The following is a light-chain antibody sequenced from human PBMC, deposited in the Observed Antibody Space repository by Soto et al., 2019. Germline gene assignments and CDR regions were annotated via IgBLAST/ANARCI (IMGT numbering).Light chain of an antibody. CDR2: SAS. Sequence: IQLTQSPSSLSASVGDRVTITCRASRGISSYLAWYLQKPGKAPKLLVYSASTLQSGVPSRFSGSGSGPDFTLTISSLQPEDSATYFCQQLNSYPQTFGQGTRLEIK. V-gene: IGKV1-9*01. CDR1: RGISSY. CDR3: QQLNSYPQT. J-gene: IGKJ5*01.